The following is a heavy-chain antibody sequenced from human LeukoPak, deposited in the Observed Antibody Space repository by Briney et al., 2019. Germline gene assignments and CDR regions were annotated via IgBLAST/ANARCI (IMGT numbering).Heavy chain of an antibody. D-gene: IGHD2-2*01. CDR2: INPNSGGT. V-gene: IGHV1-2*02. J-gene: IGHJ4*02. CDR1: GYTFTGYY. CDR3: ARILVKYQLLLLDY. Sequence: ASVKVSCKASGYTFTGYYMHWVRQAPGQGLEWMGWINPNSGGTNYAQKFQGRVTMTRDTSISTAYMELSRLRSDDTAVYYCARILVKYQLLLLDYWGQGTLVTVSS.